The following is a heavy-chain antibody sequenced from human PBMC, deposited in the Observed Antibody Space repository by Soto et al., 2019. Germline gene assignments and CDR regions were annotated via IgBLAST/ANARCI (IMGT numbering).Heavy chain of an antibody. CDR3: AKETLGYFDPRDAFDI. CDR2: ISGSGGSI. J-gene: IGHJ3*02. D-gene: IGHD3-9*01. CDR1: GFTFSSYV. V-gene: IGHV3-23*01. Sequence: GGSLRLSCAASGFTFSSYVMSWVRQAPGKGLEWVSAISGSGGSIYYADSVKGRFTISRDNSKNTLYLQMNSLRAEDTAVYYYAKETLGYFDPRDAFDIWGQGILVTVSS.